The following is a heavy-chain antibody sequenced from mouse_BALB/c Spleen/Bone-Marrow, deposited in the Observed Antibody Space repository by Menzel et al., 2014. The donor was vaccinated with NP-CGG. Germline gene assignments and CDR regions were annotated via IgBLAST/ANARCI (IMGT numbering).Heavy chain of an antibody. V-gene: IGHV7-3*02. J-gene: IGHJ2*01. CDR2: IRNKANGYTT. Sequence: EVQRVESGGGLVQPGGSLRLSCATSGFTFTDYYMNWVRQPPGKALEWLGFIRNKANGYTTEYSASVKGRFTISRDNSQNILYLQMNTLRAEDSATYYCARDKGRVFFDYWGQGTTLMVSS. CDR1: GFTFTDYY. CDR3: ARDKGRVFFDY.